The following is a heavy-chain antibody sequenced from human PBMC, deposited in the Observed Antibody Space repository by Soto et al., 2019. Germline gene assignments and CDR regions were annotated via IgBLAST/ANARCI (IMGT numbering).Heavy chain of an antibody. CDR2: ISAYNGNT. D-gene: IGHD3-3*01. Sequence: ASVKVSCKASGYTFTSYGISWVRQAPGQGLEWMGWISAYNGNTNYAQKHQGRVTMTTDTSTSTAFMELRSLRSYDTAVYYFARGGGLRFLETPFYYYGMDVWGQGTTVTVSS. V-gene: IGHV1-18*04. J-gene: IGHJ6*02. CDR3: ARGGGLRFLETPFYYYGMDV. CDR1: GYTFTSYG.